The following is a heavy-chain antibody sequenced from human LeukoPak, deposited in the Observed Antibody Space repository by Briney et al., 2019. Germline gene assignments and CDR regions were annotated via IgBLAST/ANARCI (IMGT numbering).Heavy chain of an antibody. J-gene: IGHJ4*02. CDR1: GCSISSYY. Sequence: SETLSLTCTVSGCSISSYYWSWIRQPPGKGLEWIGYTYYSGSANYNPALKSRVTMSVDTSKNQLSLRLSSVTAADTAVYYCARGGSRDGYNRPLDHWGQGTLVTVSS. CDR3: ARGGSRDGYNRPLDH. CDR2: TYYSGSA. D-gene: IGHD5-24*01. V-gene: IGHV4-59*01.